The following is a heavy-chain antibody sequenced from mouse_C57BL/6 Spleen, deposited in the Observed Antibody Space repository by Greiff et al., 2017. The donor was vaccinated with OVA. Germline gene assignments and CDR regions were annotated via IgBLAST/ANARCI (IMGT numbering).Heavy chain of an antibody. D-gene: IGHD1-1*01. J-gene: IGHJ4*01. CDR3: GRDYGSSRRYYAMDY. CDR1: GYTFTSYW. Sequence: QVQLQQPGAELVRPGTSVKLSCKASGYTFTSYWMHWVKQRPGQGLEWIGVIDPSDSYTNYNQKFKGKATLTVDTSSSTAYMQLSSLTSEDSAVYYGGRDYGSSRRYYAMDYWGQGTSVTVSS. V-gene: IGHV1-59*01. CDR2: IDPSDSYT.